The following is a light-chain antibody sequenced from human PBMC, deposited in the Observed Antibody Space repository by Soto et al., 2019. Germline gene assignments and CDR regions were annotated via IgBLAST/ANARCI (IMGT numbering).Light chain of an antibody. CDR3: KQYNNWPLT. CDR2: GAS. V-gene: IGKV3-15*01. J-gene: IGKJ1*01. Sequence: EIVMTQSPSTLSVSPGERATLSCRASQSISSSLAWYQQKPCQAPRLLIDGASTRATGIPARFSGGGSGTEFTLTISRLQTEDFAVYYCKQYNNWPLTFGQGTKVEIQ. CDR1: QSISSS.